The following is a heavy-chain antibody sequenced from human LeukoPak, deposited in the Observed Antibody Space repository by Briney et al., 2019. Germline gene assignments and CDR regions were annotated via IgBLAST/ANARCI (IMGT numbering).Heavy chain of an antibody. V-gene: IGHV4-59*01. CDR1: GGSISSYY. D-gene: IGHD4-23*01. J-gene: IGHJ4*02. Sequence: SETLSLTCTASGGSISSYYWSWIRQPPGKGLEWIGYISYSGSTNYNPSLKSRVTILVDTSKNQFSLKLTSVTAADTAVYYCARDYGGKGDYWGQGTLVTVSS. CDR2: ISYSGST. CDR3: ARDYGGKGDY.